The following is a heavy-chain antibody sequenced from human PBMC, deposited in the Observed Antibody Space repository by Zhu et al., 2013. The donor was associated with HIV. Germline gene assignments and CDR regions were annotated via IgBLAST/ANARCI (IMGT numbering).Heavy chain of an antibody. J-gene: IGHJ4*02. CDR1: GYTFESYG. CDR2: ISGYSGNT. V-gene: IGHV1-18*01. Sequence: QVHLVQSGAEVKKPGASVKVSCKTSGYTFESYGITWVRQAPGQGLEWMGWISGYSGNTIYAQKFQDRVTTTTDASTTTAYMELRNLRSDDTAIYYCARDLMVATTKSIHSPYYTDYWGQGTLVTVSS. CDR3: ARDLMVATTKSIHSPYYTDY. D-gene: IGHD1-26*01.